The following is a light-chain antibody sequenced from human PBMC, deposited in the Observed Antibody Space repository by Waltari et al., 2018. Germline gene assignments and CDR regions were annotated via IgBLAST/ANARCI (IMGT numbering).Light chain of an antibody. CDR3: AAWDDSLSRVI. CDR1: SSNIGNNY. CDR2: KNN. V-gene: IGLV1-47*01. Sequence: QSVLTQPPSASGTPGQRVTISCSGSSSNIGNNYVYWYQEFPGTAPKLLIYKNNQLASGVPDRFTGSKSGTSMSLAISGLRTEDEADYYCAAWDDSLSRVIFGGGTKLTVL. J-gene: IGLJ2*01.